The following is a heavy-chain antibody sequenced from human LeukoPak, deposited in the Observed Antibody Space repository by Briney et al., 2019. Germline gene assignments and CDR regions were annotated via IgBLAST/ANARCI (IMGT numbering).Heavy chain of an antibody. J-gene: IGHJ4*02. CDR3: ARLPFWSGYGSY. CDR2: INPNSGGT. CDR1: GYTFTGYY. D-gene: IGHD3-3*01. V-gene: IGHV1-2*06. Sequence: ASVKVSCKASGYTFTGYYMHWVRQAPRQGLEWMGRINPNSGGTNYAQKFQGRVTMTRDTSISTAYMELSRLRSDDTAVYYCARLPFWSGYGSYWGQGTLVTVSS.